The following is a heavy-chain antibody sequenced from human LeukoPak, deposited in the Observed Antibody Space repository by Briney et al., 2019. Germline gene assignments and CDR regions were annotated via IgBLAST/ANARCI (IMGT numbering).Heavy chain of an antibody. CDR2: ISYDGSTK. CDR3: ARRISHCVELRAENYFYS. Sequence: GGSLILSCGASGFTFSSYAMHWCRQDPAKGLVWVAVISYDGSTKYYSDSVKRRFAISRDNSKNTLYLQLNSSMADETAAYYCARRISHCVELRAENYFYSWGPETLVT. J-gene: IGHJ4*01. CDR1: GFTFSSYA. D-gene: IGHD3-16*01. V-gene: IGHV3-30*09.